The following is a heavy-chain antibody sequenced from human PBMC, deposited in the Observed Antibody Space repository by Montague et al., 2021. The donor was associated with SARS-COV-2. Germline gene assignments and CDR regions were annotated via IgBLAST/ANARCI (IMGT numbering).Heavy chain of an antibody. J-gene: IGHJ4*02. D-gene: IGHD5-18*01. Sequence: SETLSLTCTVSGGSISSYYWSWIRQPPGKGLEWIGYIYYSGSTNYNPSLKSRVTISVDTSKNQFSLKLSSVTAADTAVYYCARGNTWEGYNYGFDYWGQGTLVTVSS. CDR3: ARGNTWEGYNYGFDY. V-gene: IGHV4-59*01. CDR2: IYYSGST. CDR1: GGSISSYY.